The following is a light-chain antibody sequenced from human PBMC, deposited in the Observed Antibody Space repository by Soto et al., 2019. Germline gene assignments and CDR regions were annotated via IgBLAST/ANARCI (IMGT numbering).Light chain of an antibody. V-gene: IGLV2-8*01. J-gene: IGLJ3*02. CDR2: EVS. CDR1: SSDVGAYKY. CDR3: TSYAGSNIWV. Sequence: QSVLTQPPSASGSPGQSVTISCTGTSSDVGAYKYVSWYQQYPGKAPKLMIYEVSKRPSGVPDRFSGSKSGNTSSLTVSGLQAEYEADYYCTSYAGSNIWVFGGGTKLTVL.